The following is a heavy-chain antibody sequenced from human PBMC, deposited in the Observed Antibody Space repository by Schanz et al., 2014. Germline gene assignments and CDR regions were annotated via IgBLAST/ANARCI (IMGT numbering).Heavy chain of an antibody. D-gene: IGHD2-2*01. Sequence: VQLVESGGGVVQPGRSLRLSCAASGFTFSSYGMHWVRQAPGKGLEWVSTISASGGSTYYADSVKGRFTISRDNAKNSLYLQMNSLKTEDTAMYYCARRASCSRIGCPFDSWGQGTLVTVSS. CDR2: ISASGGST. J-gene: IGHJ4*02. CDR3: ARRASCSRIGCPFDS. V-gene: IGHV3-21*04. CDR1: GFTFSSYG.